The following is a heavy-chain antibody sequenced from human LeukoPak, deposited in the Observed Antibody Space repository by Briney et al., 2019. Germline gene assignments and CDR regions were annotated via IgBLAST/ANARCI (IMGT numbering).Heavy chain of an antibody. J-gene: IGHJ6*03. CDR3: ARDAYSSSVYDYYYYMDV. Sequence: PGGSLRLSCGASGFTFTTYAMTWVRQAPGKGLEWVSSITGSGRDTYYAGSVRGRITISRDNSRNTLYLQMNSLRAEDTAVYYCARDAYSSSVYDYYYYMDVWGKGTTVTVSS. D-gene: IGHD6-6*01. V-gene: IGHV3-23*01. CDR2: ITGSGRDT. CDR1: GFTFTTYA.